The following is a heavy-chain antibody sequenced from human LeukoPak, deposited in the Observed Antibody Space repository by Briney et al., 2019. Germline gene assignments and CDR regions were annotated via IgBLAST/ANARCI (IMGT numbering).Heavy chain of an antibody. CDR3: AKETAAAGTDYFDY. D-gene: IGHD6-13*01. Sequence: PGGSLRLSCAASGFTFSSYAMHWVRQAPGKGLEWVAVISYDGSNKYYADSVKGRFTISRDNSKNTLYLQMNSLRAEDTAVYYCAKETAAAGTDYFDYWGQGTLVTVSS. V-gene: IGHV3-30*04. CDR1: GFTFSSYA. J-gene: IGHJ4*02. CDR2: ISYDGSNK.